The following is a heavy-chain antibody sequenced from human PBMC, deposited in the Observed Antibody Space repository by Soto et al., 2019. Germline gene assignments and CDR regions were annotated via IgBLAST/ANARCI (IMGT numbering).Heavy chain of an antibody. CDR2: ISGSGGST. J-gene: IGHJ4*02. Sequence: GGSLGLSWASSGFTFSIYAMIGVLRAPGKGREWVSAISGSGGSTYYADSVKGRFTISRDNSKNTLYLQMNSLRAEDTAVYYCAKDLRRTRARPGVYYFHYWGQGTLVTVSS. CDR3: AKDLRRTRARPGVYYFHY. V-gene: IGHV3-23*01. CDR1: GFTFSIYA. D-gene: IGHD6-6*01.